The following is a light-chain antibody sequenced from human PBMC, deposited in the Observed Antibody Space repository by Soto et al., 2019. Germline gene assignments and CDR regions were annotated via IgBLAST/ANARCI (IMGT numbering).Light chain of an antibody. CDR2: KAS. CDR3: QQYNSYSRT. Sequence: DIQMTQSPSTLSASVGDRFTIACRASQSFGRWLAWYQQKPGKAPKLLIHKASILQSGVPSRFSGSGSGTEFTLTISSLQRDDFATYYCQQYNSYSRTFGQGTKVDIK. V-gene: IGKV1-5*03. CDR1: QSFGRW. J-gene: IGKJ1*01.